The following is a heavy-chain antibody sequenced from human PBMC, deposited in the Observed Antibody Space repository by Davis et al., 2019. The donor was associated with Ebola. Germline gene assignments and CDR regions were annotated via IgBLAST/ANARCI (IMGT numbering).Heavy chain of an antibody. V-gene: IGHV3-33*01. CDR2: VWYDGSKQ. CDR3: ARQRAEGGGMDV. CDR1: GSMSNDYG. Sequence: PGGSLRPSCPASGSMSNDYGIHWVRQPPGKGLEWVAVVWYDGSKQYYADSVKGRSTISRDNSKNTLVLQMDSLRVEDTGVYYCARQRAEGGGMDVWGQGTTVTVSS. J-gene: IGHJ6*02.